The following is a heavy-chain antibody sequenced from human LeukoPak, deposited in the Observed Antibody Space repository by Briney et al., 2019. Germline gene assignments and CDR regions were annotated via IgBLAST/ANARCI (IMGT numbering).Heavy chain of an antibody. V-gene: IGHV3-15*01. D-gene: IGHD3-22*01. CDR2: IKSKTDGGTT. CDR3: TTDYYDSSGYLDPYYFDY. Sequence: PGGSLRLSCVGSGFSFSNSLMSWVRQAPGKGLEWVGRIKSKTDGGTTDYAAPVKGRFTISRDDSKNTLYLQMNSLKTEDTAVYYCTTDYYDSSGYLDPYYFDYWGQGTLVTVSS. CDR1: GFSFSNSL. J-gene: IGHJ4*02.